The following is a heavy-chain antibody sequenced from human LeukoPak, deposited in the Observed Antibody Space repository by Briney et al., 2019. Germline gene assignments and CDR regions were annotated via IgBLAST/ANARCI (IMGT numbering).Heavy chain of an antibody. CDR3: ARAPTYYSNRIDY. CDR2: IFYSGST. Sequence: PSETLSLTCTVSGGSISTSNYYWGWIRQPPGKGLEWIGNIFYSGSTYYSPSLKSRVTISLDTSRNQFSLKLSSVTAADTAVYYCARAPTYYSNRIDYWGQGTLVTVSS. D-gene: IGHD4-11*01. CDR1: GGSISTSNYY. J-gene: IGHJ4*02. V-gene: IGHV4-39*07.